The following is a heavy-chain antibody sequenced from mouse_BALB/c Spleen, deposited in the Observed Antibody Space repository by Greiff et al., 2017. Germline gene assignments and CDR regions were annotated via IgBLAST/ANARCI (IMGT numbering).Heavy chain of an antibody. J-gene: IGHJ3*01. Sequence: QVQLQQSGAELVRPGVSVKISCKGSGYTFTDYAMHWVKQSHAKSLEWIGVISTYYGDASYNQKFKGKATMTVDKSSSTAYMELARLTSEDSAIYYCARGLRRPFAYWGQGTLVTVSA. V-gene: IGHV1S137*01. CDR1: GYTFTDYA. CDR3: ARGLRRPFAY. CDR2: ISTYYGDA. D-gene: IGHD1-2*01.